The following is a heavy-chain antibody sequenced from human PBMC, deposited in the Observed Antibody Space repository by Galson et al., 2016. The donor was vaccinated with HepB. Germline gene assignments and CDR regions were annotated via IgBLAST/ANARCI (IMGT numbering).Heavy chain of an antibody. CDR3: ARAATPYGSGSYYSP. J-gene: IGHJ5*02. D-gene: IGHD3-10*01. Sequence: SLTCAVSGGSISSSNWWSWVRQPPGEGLEWIGEVFHSGSSNYNPSLKSRVTLSVDKSKNHFSLNLNSVTAADTAIYYCARAATPYGSGSYYSPWGQGTLVTVSS. V-gene: IGHV4-4*02. CDR2: VFHSGSS. CDR1: GGSISSSNW.